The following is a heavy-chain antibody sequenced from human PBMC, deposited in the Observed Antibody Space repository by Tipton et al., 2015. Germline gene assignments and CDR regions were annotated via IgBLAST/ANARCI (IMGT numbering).Heavy chain of an antibody. CDR1: GGSFSDYY. CDR2: IYYSGST. V-gene: IGHV4-59*08. CDR3: ASPSLPHDRGDYYFQS. D-gene: IGHD2-21*02. J-gene: IGHJ4*02. Sequence: LRLSCTVSGGSFSDYYWSWIRQSPGEGLEWIGYIYYSGSTNYNPSLRSRVAMSMDTSKNQFSLKLSSVTAADTAVYYCASPSLPHDRGDYYFQSWGQGSLVTVSS.